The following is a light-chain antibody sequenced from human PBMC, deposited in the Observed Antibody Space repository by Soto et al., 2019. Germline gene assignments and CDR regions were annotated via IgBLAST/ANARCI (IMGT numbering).Light chain of an antibody. J-gene: IGKJ1*01. Sequence: EIVLTQSPGTLSLSPGERATLSCRASQSVSSNYLAWYQRKPGQAPRLLIYGASSRATGIPYRFSGSGSGTDFSLTISRLEPEDLAVYYCQQYATSPVTFGQGTKVEI. CDR2: GAS. CDR3: QQYATSPVT. V-gene: IGKV3-20*01. CDR1: QSVSSNY.